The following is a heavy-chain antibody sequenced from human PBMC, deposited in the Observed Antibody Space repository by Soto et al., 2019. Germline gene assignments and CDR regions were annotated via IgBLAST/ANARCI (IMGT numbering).Heavy chain of an antibody. CDR3: ARKGSGWQHGMDV. V-gene: IGHV5-10-1*01. D-gene: IGHD6-19*01. Sequence: GESLKISCNGSGYSFTSYWISWVRQMPGKGLEWMGRIDPSDSYTNYSPFFQGHVTISADKSISTAYLQWSSLKASDTAMYYCARKGSGWQHGMDVWGQGTTVTVSS. CDR2: IDPSDSYT. J-gene: IGHJ6*02. CDR1: GYSFTSYW.